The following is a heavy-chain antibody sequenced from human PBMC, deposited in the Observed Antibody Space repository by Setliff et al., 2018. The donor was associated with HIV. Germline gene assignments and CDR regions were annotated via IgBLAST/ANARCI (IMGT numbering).Heavy chain of an antibody. CDR1: GYTFSSYG. D-gene: IGHD3-22*01. Sequence: ASVKVSCKASGYTFSSYGISWVRQAPGQGLEWMGWISPSNGYTDYAQKFRDRVTLTTDTSTSTAYMELSSLRSEDTAVYYCARERPRAQPYYYDSSNWFDPWGQGTLVTVSS. CDR3: ARERPRAQPYYYDSSNWFDP. CDR2: ISPSNGYT. V-gene: IGHV1-18*01. J-gene: IGHJ5*02.